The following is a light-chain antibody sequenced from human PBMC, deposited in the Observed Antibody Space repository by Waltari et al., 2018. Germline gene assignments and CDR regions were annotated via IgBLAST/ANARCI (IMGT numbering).Light chain of an antibody. Sequence: DIVMTQSPDSLALSLGERATINCKSSQSVLRNSTNRNSLAWLQQRPGQPPKLLIYWASTRDSGVPDRFTGSGSGTDFTLTINSLEPEDFAVYYCQQRNNWPWTFGQGTKVEV. V-gene: IGKV4-1*01. J-gene: IGKJ1*01. CDR1: QSVLRNSTNRNS. CDR3: QQRNNWPWT. CDR2: WAS.